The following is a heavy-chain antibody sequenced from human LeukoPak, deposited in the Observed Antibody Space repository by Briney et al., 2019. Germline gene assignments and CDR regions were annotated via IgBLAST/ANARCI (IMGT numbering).Heavy chain of an antibody. CDR3: AKAMEYYDILTGYYTPGFFGY. CDR1: GFTFNSYA. J-gene: IGHJ4*02. Sequence: GGSLRLSCAASGFTFNSYAMSWVRQAPGKGLEWVSAISGSGGSTYYADSVKGRFTISRDNSKNTLYLQMNSLRAEDTAVYYCAKAMEYYDILTGYYTPGFFGYWGQGTLVTVSS. CDR2: ISGSGGST. V-gene: IGHV3-23*01. D-gene: IGHD3-9*01.